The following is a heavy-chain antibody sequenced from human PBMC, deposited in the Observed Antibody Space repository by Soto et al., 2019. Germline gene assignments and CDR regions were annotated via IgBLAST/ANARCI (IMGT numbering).Heavy chain of an antibody. CDR1: GFSFDDYA. V-gene: IGHV3-9*01. D-gene: IGHD3-16*01. CDR3: AKGGYYDYALDY. CDR2: ISWNSGNI. J-gene: IGHJ4*02. Sequence: EVQLVESGGGLVQPGRSLRLSCTASGFSFDDYAMHWVRQVPGKGLEWVSGISWNSGNIGYADSVMGRFTISRDNAKSSLYWQMNSLRAEDTALYYCAKGGYYDYALDYWGQGALVTVSS.